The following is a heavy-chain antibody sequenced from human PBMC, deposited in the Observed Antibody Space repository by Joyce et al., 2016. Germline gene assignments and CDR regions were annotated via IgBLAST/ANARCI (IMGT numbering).Heavy chain of an antibody. CDR3: ARGNGDYADY. D-gene: IGHD4-17*01. Sequence: QVQRVQSGAEVKKPGASVKVSCKASAYTFTTYDINCVRQAAGQGLEGMGWMKTKHGKTGYKHKCQGRLTMTRDTSSSTAYMELSSLRSEDTSIYFCARGNGDYADYWGQGTLVTVSS. CDR1: AYTFTTYD. J-gene: IGHJ4*02. V-gene: IGHV1-8*01. CDR2: MKTKHGKT.